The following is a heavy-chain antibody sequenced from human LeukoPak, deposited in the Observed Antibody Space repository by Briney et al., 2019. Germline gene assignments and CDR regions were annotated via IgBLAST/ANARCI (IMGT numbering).Heavy chain of an antibody. J-gene: IGHJ4*02. CDR2: INPNSGGT. CDR3: ACIWFGESYSGDF. CDR1: GYTFTDYY. Sequence: ASVKVSCKASGYTFTDYYMHWVRQAPGQGLEWMGWINPNSGGTNYAQRFQGRVTMTRDTSISTAYMELSRLTSDDTAVYYCACIWFGESYSGDFWGQGTLVTVSS. V-gene: IGHV1-2*02. D-gene: IGHD3-10*01.